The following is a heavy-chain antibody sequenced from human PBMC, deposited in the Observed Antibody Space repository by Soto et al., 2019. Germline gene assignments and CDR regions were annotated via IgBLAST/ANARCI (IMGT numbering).Heavy chain of an antibody. V-gene: IGHV3-30*18. J-gene: IGHJ4*02. CDR3: AKEAFSERELRGPTPFDY. CDR1: GFTFSSYG. CDR2: ISYDGSNK. Sequence: RRLSCAASGFTFSSYGMHWVRQAPGKGLEWVAVISYDGSNKYYADSVKGRFTISRDNSKNTLYLQMNSLRAEDTAVYYCAKEAFSERELRGPTPFDYWGQGTLVTISS. D-gene: IGHD1-26*01.